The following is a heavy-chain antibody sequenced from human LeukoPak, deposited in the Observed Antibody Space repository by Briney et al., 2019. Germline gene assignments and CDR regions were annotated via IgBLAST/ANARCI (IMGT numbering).Heavy chain of an antibody. J-gene: IGHJ4*02. CDR3: ARGRHYTGRYHLDY. CDR2: INHSGST. Sequence: SETLSLTCAVYGGSFSVYYWSWIRQPPGKGLEWIGEINHSGSTYYNPSLKSRVTMSADTSKNQLSLKLNSVTAADTAVYYCARGRHYTGRYHLDYWGQGTLVTASP. CDR1: GGSFSVYY. D-gene: IGHD1-26*01. V-gene: IGHV4-34*01.